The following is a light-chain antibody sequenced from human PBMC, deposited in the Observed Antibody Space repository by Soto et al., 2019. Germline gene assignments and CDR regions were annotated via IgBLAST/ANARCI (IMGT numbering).Light chain of an antibody. J-gene: IGLJ2*01. CDR3: SSYTSSSTVV. Sequence: QAVVTQPASVSGSPGQSIAISCTGTSSDVGGYNYVSWYQHRPGKAPELIIYDVSNRPSGVSNRFSGSKSGNTASLTISGLQAEDEADYYCSSYTSSSTVVFGGGTKVTVL. CDR1: SSDVGGYNY. CDR2: DVS. V-gene: IGLV2-14*03.